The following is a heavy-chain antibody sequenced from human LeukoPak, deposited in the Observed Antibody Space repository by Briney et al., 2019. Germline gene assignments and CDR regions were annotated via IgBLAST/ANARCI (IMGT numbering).Heavy chain of an antibody. CDR3: ARLKYYYDSSGYRAEYFQH. J-gene: IGHJ1*01. V-gene: IGHV4-59*01. CDR2: IYYSGST. D-gene: IGHD3-22*01. CDR1: GGSISSYY. Sequence: PSETLSLTCTVSGGSISSYYWSWIRQPPGKGLEWIGYIYYSGSTNYNPSPKSRVTISVYTSKNQFSLKLSSVTAADTAVYYCARLKYYYDSSGYRAEYFQHWGQGTLVTVSS.